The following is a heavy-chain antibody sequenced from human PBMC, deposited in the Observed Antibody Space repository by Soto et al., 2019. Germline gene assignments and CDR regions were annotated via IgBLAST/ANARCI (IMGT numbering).Heavy chain of an antibody. J-gene: IGHJ3*02. CDR2: ISSSSYI. V-gene: IGHV3-21*01. CDR1: GFTFSSYS. D-gene: IGHD2-15*01. CDR3: ARDKDQVAFDI. Sequence: GGSLRLSCAASGFTFSSYSMNWVRQAPGKGLEWVSSISSSSYIYYADSVKGRFTISRDNAKNSLYLQMNSLRSEDTAVYYCARDKDQVAFDIWGQGTMVTVSS.